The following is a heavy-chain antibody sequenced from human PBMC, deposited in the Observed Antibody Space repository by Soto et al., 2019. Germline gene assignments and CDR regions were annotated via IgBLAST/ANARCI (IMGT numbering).Heavy chain of an antibody. CDR3: ARAGSGSYEEDFDY. CDR1: GFTFSSYS. V-gene: IGHV3-21*01. D-gene: IGHD3-10*01. CDR2: ISSSSSYI. J-gene: IGHJ4*02. Sequence: GGSLRLSCAASGFTFSSYSMNWVRQAPGKGLEWVSSISSSSSYIYYADSVKGRFTISRDNAKNSLYLQMNSLRAEDTAVYYCARAGSGSYEEDFDYWGQGTLVTVSS.